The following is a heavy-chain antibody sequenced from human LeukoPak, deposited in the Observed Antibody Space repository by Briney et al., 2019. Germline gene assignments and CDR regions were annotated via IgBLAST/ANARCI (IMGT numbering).Heavy chain of an antibody. CDR3: ARATGITDFWSGYSYYYYYMDV. CDR1: GGSISSGSYY. D-gene: IGHD3-3*01. CDR2: IYTSGST. V-gene: IGHV4-61*02. J-gene: IGHJ6*03. Sequence: PSETLSLTCTVSGGSISSGSYYWSWIRQPAGKGLEWIGRIYTSGSTNYNPSLKSRVTISVDTSKNQFSLKLSSVTAADTAVYYCARATGITDFWSGYSYYYYYMDVWGKGTTVTVSS.